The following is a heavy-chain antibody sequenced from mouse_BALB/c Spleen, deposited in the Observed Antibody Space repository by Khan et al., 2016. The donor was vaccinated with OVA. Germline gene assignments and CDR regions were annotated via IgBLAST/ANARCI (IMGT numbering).Heavy chain of an antibody. CDR2: INPSSGYS. CDR1: GYTFSVYW. J-gene: IGHJ1*01. V-gene: IGHV1-7*01. D-gene: IGHD2-13*01. CDR3: ARRSCYGDLWYFDV. Sequence: QVQLQQSGAELANPGASVKMSCKSSGYTFSVYWIYWLKQRPGQGLEWIGYINPSSGYSDYNQRFKDKATLTADKSSTTAYMQLSSLTSEDSGVYFCARRSCYGDLWYFDVWGAGTTVTVS.